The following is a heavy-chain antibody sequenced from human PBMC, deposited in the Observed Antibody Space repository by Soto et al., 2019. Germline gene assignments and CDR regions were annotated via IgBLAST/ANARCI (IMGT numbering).Heavy chain of an antibody. CDR1: GGTFSSYA. Sequence: SVKVSCKASGGTFSSYAISWVRQAPGQGLEWMGGIIPIFGTANYAQKFQGRVTITADESTSTAYMELSSLRSEDTAVYYCASRIAAAGTNFDYWGQGTLVTVSS. D-gene: IGHD6-13*01. V-gene: IGHV1-69*13. CDR2: IIPIFGTA. CDR3: ASRIAAAGTNFDY. J-gene: IGHJ4*02.